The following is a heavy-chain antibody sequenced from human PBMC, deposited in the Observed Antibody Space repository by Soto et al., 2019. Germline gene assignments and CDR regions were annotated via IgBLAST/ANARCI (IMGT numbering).Heavy chain of an antibody. J-gene: IGHJ6*02. Sequence: SVKVSCKASGGTFSSYAISWVRQAPGQGLEWMGGIIPIFGTANYAQKFQGRVTITADESTSTAYMELSSLRSEDTAVYYCARGAFGVVIVYYYYGMDVWGQGTTVTISS. V-gene: IGHV1-69*13. D-gene: IGHD3-3*01. CDR1: GGTFSSYA. CDR2: IIPIFGTA. CDR3: ARGAFGVVIVYYYYGMDV.